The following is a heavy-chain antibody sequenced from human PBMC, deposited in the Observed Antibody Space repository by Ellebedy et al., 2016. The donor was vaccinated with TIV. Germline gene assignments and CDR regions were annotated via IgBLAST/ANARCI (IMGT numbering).Heavy chain of an antibody. CDR3: VRDEERYGSTWSYFEN. D-gene: IGHD6-13*01. CDR2: ISYDGSNK. J-gene: IGHJ4*02. CDR1: GFTFSSHA. V-gene: IGHV3-30*14. Sequence: PGGSLRLSCAPSGFTFSSHAIHWVRRAPGKGLGWVAVISYDGSNKYYADSVKGRFTISRDNSKNTVFLQMNSLRAEDTAVYYCVRDEERYGSTWSYFENWGQGTLVTVSS.